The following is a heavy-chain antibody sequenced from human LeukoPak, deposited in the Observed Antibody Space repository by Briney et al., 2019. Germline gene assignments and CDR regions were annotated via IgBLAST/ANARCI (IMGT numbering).Heavy chain of an antibody. CDR2: INHSGST. Sequence: SETLSLTCAVYGGSFSGYYWSWIRQPPGKGLEWIGEINHSGSTNYNPSLKSRVIISVDTSKNQFSLKLSSVTAADTAVYYCARGRILRLIDYWGQGTLVTVSS. CDR1: GGSFSGYY. V-gene: IGHV4-34*01. D-gene: IGHD2-15*01. J-gene: IGHJ4*02. CDR3: ARGRILRLIDY.